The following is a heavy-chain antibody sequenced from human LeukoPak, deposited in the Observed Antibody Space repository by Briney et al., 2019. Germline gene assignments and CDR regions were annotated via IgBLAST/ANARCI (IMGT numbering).Heavy chain of an antibody. CDR1: GFTFSSYW. D-gene: IGHD2-15*01. V-gene: IGHV3-7*01. Sequence: GGSLRLSCAASGFTFSSYWMSWVRQAPGKGLEWVANIKQDGSEKYYVDSVKGRFTISRDNAKNSLYLQMYSLRAEDTAVFYCASLGYCSGGSCFYGMDVWGQGTTVIVSS. CDR3: ASLGYCSGGSCFYGMDV. CDR2: IKQDGSEK. J-gene: IGHJ6*02.